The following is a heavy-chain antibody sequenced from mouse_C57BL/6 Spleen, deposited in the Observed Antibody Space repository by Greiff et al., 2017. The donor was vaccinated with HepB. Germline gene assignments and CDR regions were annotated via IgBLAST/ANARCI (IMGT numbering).Heavy chain of an antibody. CDR1: GYTFTDYY. Sequence: EVQLQQSGPELVKPGASVKISCKASGYTFTDYYMNWVKQSHGKSLEWIGDINPNNGGTSYNQKFKGKATLTVDKSSSTAYMELRSLTSEDSAVYYCARTARGDYAMDYWGQRTSVTVSS. J-gene: IGHJ4*01. CDR3: ARTARGDYAMDY. V-gene: IGHV1-26*01. D-gene: IGHD3-1*01. CDR2: INPNNGGT.